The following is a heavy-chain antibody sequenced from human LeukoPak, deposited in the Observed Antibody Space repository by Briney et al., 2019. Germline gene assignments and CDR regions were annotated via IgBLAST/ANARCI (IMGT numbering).Heavy chain of an antibody. CDR3: AKVRGTYSSGYFFDY. Sequence: GRSLRLSCAASGFTFDNYAMHWVRQAPGRGLEWLSIISWNSGYIGYADSVKGRFTISRDNAKKSLDLQMNSLRAEDTAFYYCAKVRGTYSSGYFFDYWGQGTLVTVSS. V-gene: IGHV3-9*01. J-gene: IGHJ4*02. CDR2: ISWNSGYI. CDR1: GFTFDNYA. D-gene: IGHD6-19*01.